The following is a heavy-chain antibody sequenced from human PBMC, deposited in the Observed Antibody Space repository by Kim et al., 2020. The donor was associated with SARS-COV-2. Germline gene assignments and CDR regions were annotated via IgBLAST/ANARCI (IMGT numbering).Heavy chain of an antibody. CDR3: ARSGKDFWSGTKTGYYFDY. D-gene: IGHD3-3*01. CDR2: INHSGST. CDR1: GGSFSGYY. V-gene: IGHV4-34*01. J-gene: IGHJ4*02. Sequence: SETLSLTCAVYGGSFSGYYWSWIRQPPGKGLEWIGEINHSGSTNYNPSLKSRVTISVDTSKNQFSLKLSSVTAADTAVYYCARSGKDFWSGTKTGYYFDYWGQGTLVTVSS.